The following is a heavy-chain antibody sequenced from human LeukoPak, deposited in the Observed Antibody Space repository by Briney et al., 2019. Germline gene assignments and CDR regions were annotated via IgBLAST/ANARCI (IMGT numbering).Heavy chain of an antibody. V-gene: IGHV1-69*06. CDR2: IIPIFGTA. CDR3: ARSGRYCSSDSGMCYSWAAY. J-gene: IGHJ4*02. D-gene: IGHD2-2*01. CDR1: GGTFSSYA. Sequence: ASVKVSCKASGGTFSSYAISWVRQAPGQGLEWMGGIIPIFGTANYAQKFQGRVTITADKSTSTAYMELSSLRSEDTAVYYCARSGRYCSSDSGMCYSWAAYWGQGTVVTVSS.